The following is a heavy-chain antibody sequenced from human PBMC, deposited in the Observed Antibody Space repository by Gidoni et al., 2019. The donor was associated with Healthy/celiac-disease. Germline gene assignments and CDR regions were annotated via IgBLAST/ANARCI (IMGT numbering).Heavy chain of an antibody. CDR2: IVVGSGNT. D-gene: IGHD3-22*01. Sequence: QMQLVQSGPEVKKPGTSVKVSCKASGFTFTSSAVQWVRQARGQRLEWIGWIVVGSGNTNYAQKFQERVTITRDMSTSTAYMELSSLRSEDTAVYYCAADRADSSGYYFDYWGQGTLVTVSS. J-gene: IGHJ4*02. V-gene: IGHV1-58*01. CDR1: GFTFTSSA. CDR3: AADRADSSGYYFDY.